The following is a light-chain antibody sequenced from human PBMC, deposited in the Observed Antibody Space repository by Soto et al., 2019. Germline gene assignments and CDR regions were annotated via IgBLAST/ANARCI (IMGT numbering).Light chain of an antibody. CDR1: STDIGSYNY. J-gene: IGLJ1*01. Sequence: QSALAQPASVSGSPGQSITISCTGTSTDIGSYNYVSWYQQHPGKAPKLMIYEVSNRPSGVSNRFSGSKSGNTASLTISGLQAEDEADYYRNSYTTTSTYAFGTGTKVTVL. CDR2: EVS. V-gene: IGLV2-14*01. CDR3: NSYTTTSTYA.